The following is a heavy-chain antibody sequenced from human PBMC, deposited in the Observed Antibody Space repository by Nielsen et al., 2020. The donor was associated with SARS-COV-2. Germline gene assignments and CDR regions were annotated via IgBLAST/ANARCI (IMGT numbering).Heavy chain of an antibody. CDR3: AKDMGSSYVHNWDL. J-gene: IGHJ5*02. CDR2: ISWNSFDI. D-gene: IGHD5-12*01. V-gene: IGHV3-9*01. CDR1: GFTFDDYA. Sequence: SLKISCAASGFTFDDYAMHWVRQAPGKGLEWVSAISWNSFDIGYAASVKGRFTISRDNAKKSLYLQMNSLRSEDTALYYCAKDMGSSYVHNWDLWGQGTLVIVSS.